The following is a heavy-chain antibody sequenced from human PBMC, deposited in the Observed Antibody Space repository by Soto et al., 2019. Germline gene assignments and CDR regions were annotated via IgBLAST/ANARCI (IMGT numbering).Heavy chain of an antibody. D-gene: IGHD6-13*01. CDR2: IYPGDSDT. CDR1: GYSFTSYW. J-gene: IGHJ6*03. CDR3: ARQSQLVRHGYMDV. V-gene: IGHV5-51*01. Sequence: GESLKISCKGSGYSFTSYWIGRVRQVPGKGLEWMGIIYPGDSDTRYSQSFQGQVTISADKSISTAYLQWSSLKASDTAMYYCARQSQLVRHGYMDVPGKGTTVTLPS.